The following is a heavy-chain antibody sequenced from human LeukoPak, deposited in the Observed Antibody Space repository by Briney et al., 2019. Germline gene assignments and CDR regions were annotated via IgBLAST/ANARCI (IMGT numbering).Heavy chain of an antibody. D-gene: IGHD7-27*01. CDR1: GFTFSNFW. J-gene: IGHJ4*02. Sequence: PGGSLRLSCAGYGFTFSNFWMNWVRRAPGKGLEWVANINQDGSEKYYADSVKGRFTLSRDNAENSVYLQMNNLRPEETAVYYCATLNWESTDYWGQGTLVTVSS. V-gene: IGHV3-7*01. CDR3: ATLNWESTDY. CDR2: INQDGSEK.